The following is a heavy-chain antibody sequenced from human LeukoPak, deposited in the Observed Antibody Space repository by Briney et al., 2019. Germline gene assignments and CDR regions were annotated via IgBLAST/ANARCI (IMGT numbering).Heavy chain of an antibody. J-gene: IGHJ4*02. CDR3: AREQWLVPPDY. V-gene: IGHV4-34*01. CDR1: GGSFSGYY. CDR2: INHSGST. Sequence: PSETLSLTCAVYGGSFSGYYWSWIRQPPGKGLEWIGEINHSGSTNYNPSLKSRVTISVDTSKNQFSLKLSSVTAADTAVYYCAREQWLVPPDYWGQGTLVTVSS. D-gene: IGHD6-19*01.